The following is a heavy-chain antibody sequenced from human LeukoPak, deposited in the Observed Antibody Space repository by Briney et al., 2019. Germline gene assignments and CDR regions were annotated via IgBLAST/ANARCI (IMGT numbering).Heavy chain of an antibody. CDR1: GITLSNYG. V-gene: IGHV3-23*01. CDR2: ISDSGGST. D-gene: IGHD3-10*01. Sequence: GGSLRLSCAVSGITLSNYGRSWVRQAPGKGLEWVAGISDSGGSTNYADSVKGRFTISRDNPKNSLYLQMNSLRAEDTAVYYCARAPFRDYFGSGTYFDYWGQGTLVTVSS. CDR3: ARAPFRDYFGSGTYFDY. J-gene: IGHJ4*02.